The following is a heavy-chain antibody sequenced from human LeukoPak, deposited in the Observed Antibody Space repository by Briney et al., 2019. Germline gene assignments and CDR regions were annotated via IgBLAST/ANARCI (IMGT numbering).Heavy chain of an antibody. J-gene: IGHJ4*02. V-gene: IGHV3-11*01. Sequence: GGSLRLSCAASGFSFSDCYMSWARQAPGKGLEWVSYISSNGNIIYYADSVKGRFTISRDNAKNSLYVHMNNLRAEDTAVYYCARYRALPGLFDFWGQGTLVTVSS. CDR1: GFSFSDCY. CDR3: ARYRALPGLFDF. D-gene: IGHD2-15*01. CDR2: ISSNGNII.